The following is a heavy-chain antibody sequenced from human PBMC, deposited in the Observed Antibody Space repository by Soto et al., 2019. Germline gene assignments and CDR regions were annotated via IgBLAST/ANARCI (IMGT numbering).Heavy chain of an antibody. CDR3: ASVGCSGGSCYGDLDY. J-gene: IGHJ4*02. D-gene: IGHD2-15*01. V-gene: IGHV3-30-3*01. CDR1: GFTFSSYV. CDR2: VSDDGSNK. Sequence: QMQLVESGGGVVQPGRSLRLSCAASGFTFSSYVMHWVRQAPGKGLEWVAVVSDDGSNKYYADSVKGRFTISRDNSKNTLYLQMNSLRAEDTAAYYCASVGCSGGSCYGDLDYWGQGTLVTVSS.